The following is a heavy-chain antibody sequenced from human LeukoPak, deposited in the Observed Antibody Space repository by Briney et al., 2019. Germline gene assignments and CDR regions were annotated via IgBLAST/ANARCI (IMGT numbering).Heavy chain of an antibody. CDR3: ARGHTAVTRHFDF. V-gene: IGHV3-23*01. Sequence: GGSLRLSCAASGFTFSSYAMSWVRQAPGKGLEWVSAISGSGGSTYYADSVKGRFTISRDNAKNSLYLQMNSLRAEDTAVYYCARGHTAVTRHFDFWGQGTLVTVSS. CDR1: GFTFSSYA. D-gene: IGHD4-17*01. J-gene: IGHJ4*02. CDR2: ISGSGGST.